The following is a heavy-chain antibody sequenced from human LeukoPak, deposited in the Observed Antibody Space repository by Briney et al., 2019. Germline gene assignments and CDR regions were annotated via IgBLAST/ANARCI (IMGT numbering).Heavy chain of an antibody. J-gene: IGHJ5*02. CDR2: TYYTGTT. V-gene: IGHV4-39*07. CDR3: ARDSGRYYDYNWFHP. D-gene: IGHD3-10*01. CDR1: GGSLRNNSYY. Sequence: SETLSLTCTVSGGSLRNNSYYWGWIRQPPGKGLEWIGSTYYTGTTDYNPSLKSRVTRSIDTSKNQFSLKLSSVTAADTAMYYCARDSGRYYDYNWFHPWGQGTLVTVSS.